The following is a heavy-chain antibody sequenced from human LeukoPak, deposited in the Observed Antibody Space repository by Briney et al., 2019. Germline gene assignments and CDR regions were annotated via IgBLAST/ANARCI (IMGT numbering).Heavy chain of an antibody. Sequence: SETLSLTCTVSGDSISSSFWNWIRQPPGQRLEWIGNIYYSGSTNYNPALTSRVTFSVDTTKNQVSLKLSSATAADTAVYYCARGALGAHPVDYWGQGTLVIVSS. CDR3: ARGALGAHPVDY. V-gene: IGHV4-59*01. J-gene: IGHJ4*02. CDR2: IYYSGST. D-gene: IGHD1-26*01. CDR1: GDSISSSF.